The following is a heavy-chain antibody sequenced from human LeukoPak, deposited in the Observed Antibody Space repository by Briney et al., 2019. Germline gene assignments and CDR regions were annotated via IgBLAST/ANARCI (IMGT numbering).Heavy chain of an antibody. CDR2: ISAYNGNT. V-gene: IGHV1-18*01. CDR3: ARDQYNWNDVFDY. D-gene: IGHD1-1*01. Sequence: ASVKVSCKASGYTFTSYGISWVRQAPGQGLEWMGWISAYNGNTNYTQKLHGRGTITTATSTSTAYMELRSLRSDDTAVYYCARDQYNWNDVFDYWGQGTLVTVSS. J-gene: IGHJ4*02. CDR1: GYTFTSYG.